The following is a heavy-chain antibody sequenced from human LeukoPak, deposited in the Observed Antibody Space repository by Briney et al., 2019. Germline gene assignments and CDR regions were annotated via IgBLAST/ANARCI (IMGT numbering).Heavy chain of an antibody. CDR1: GFSFSNDW. D-gene: IGHD2-2*01. CDR3: ARDHAYRTDY. V-gene: IGHV3-7*01. Sequence: GGSLRLSCAVSGFSFSNDWMCWVRQAPGKGLEWVANINQDESKKYYVDSVKGRFTISRDNAKNSLYLQMSSPRAEDTAVYYCARDHAYRTDYWGQGTLVTVSS. J-gene: IGHJ4*02. CDR2: INQDESKK.